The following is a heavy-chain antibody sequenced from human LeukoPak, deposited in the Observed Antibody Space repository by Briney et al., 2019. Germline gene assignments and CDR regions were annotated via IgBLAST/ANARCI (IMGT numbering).Heavy chain of an antibody. J-gene: IGHJ3*02. D-gene: IGHD3-3*01. Sequence: ASVKLSCKASGYTFTSYGISWVRQAPGQGLEWMGWISAYNGNTNYAHKLKGRVTMTTDTATTTAYMQLRSLRSDDTAGYYCARVGYDFWSGYSDAFDIWGQGTMVTVSS. CDR3: ARVGYDFWSGYSDAFDI. CDR2: ISAYNGNT. CDR1: GYTFTSYG. V-gene: IGHV1-18*01.